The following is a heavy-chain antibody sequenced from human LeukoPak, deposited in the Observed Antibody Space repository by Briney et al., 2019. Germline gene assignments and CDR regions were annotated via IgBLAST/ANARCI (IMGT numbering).Heavy chain of an antibody. CDR1: GGSVSSGSYY. CDR2: IYYSGST. Sequence: PSETLSLTCTVSGGSVSSGSYYWSWLRQPPGKGLEWIGYIYYSGSTNYNPSLKSRVTISVDTSKNQFSLKLSSVTAADTAVYYCARASPIWSGYYSVVNWFDPWGQGTLVTVSS. CDR3: ARASPIWSGYYSVVNWFDP. D-gene: IGHD3-3*01. J-gene: IGHJ5*02. V-gene: IGHV4-61*01.